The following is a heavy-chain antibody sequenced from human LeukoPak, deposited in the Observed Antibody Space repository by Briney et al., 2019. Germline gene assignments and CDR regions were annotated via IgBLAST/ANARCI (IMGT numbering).Heavy chain of an antibody. CDR1: GGSFSGYY. CDR3: ARQGDVVVVVAATGWFDP. V-gene: IGHV4-34*01. D-gene: IGHD2-15*01. J-gene: IGHJ5*02. CDR2: INHSGST. Sequence: PSETLSLTCAVYGGSFSGYYWSWIRQPPGKGLEWIGEINHSGSTNYNPSLKSRVTISVDTSKNQFSLKLSSVTAADTAVYYCARQGDVVVVVAATGWFDPWGQGTLVTVSS.